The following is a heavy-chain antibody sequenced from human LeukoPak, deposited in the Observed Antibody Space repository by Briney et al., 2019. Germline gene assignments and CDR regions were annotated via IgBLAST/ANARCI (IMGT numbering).Heavy chain of an antibody. CDR2: INPSGGST. J-gene: IGHJ4*02. V-gene: IGHV1-46*01. D-gene: IGHD6-13*01. CDR3: ARDSGQQLVQASPDY. CDR1: GYTFTSYY. Sequence: VASVKVSCKASGYTFTSYYMHWVRQAPGQGLEWMGIINPSGGSTSYAQKFQGRVTMTRDTSTSTVYMELSSLRSEDTAVYYCARDSGQQLVQASPDYWGQGTLVTVSS.